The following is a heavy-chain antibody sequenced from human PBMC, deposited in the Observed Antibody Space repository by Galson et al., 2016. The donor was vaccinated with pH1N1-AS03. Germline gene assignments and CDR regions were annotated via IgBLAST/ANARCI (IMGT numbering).Heavy chain of an antibody. D-gene: IGHD4/OR15-4a*01. CDR2: INPSDGNT. Sequence: SVKVSCKESGYTFTSYYIHWVRQAPGQGRDRMGIINPSDGNTHYAHSFQGRVTMTRDTSTRPVYLELSSLRSDDTAVYFRARVSAGLTGYYYAMDVWGQGTTVTVSS. J-gene: IGHJ6*02. CDR3: ARVSAGLTGYYYAMDV. CDR1: GYTFTSYY. V-gene: IGHV1-46*01.